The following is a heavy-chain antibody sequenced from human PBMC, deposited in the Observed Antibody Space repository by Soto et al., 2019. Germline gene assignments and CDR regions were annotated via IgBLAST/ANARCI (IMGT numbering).Heavy chain of an antibody. J-gene: IGHJ4*02. CDR2: ISYDGSNK. CDR3: ARDLGGYTYGGFDY. Sequence: GGSLRLSCAASGFTFSGYGMHWVRQAPGKGLEWVAIISYDGSNKYYADSVKGRFTISRDNFKNTLYLQMNSLRAEDTAVYYCARDLGGYTYGGFDYWGQGTLVTVSS. CDR1: GFTFSGYG. V-gene: IGHV3-30*03. D-gene: IGHD5-18*01.